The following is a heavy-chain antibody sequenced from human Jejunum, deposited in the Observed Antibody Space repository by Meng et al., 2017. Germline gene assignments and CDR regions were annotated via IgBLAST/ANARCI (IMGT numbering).Heavy chain of an antibody. J-gene: IGHJ4*02. CDR2: MNADGNM. Sequence: GGSLRLSCAASGFTVSSTFMSWVRQAPGKGLEWVSKMNADGNMNYGDSVKGRFTISRDNSKNTMYLQMSSLRAEDTAVYYCAGGRFDYWGQGKLVNGAS. CDR1: GFTVSSTF. CDR3: AGGRFDY. V-gene: IGHV3-66*02.